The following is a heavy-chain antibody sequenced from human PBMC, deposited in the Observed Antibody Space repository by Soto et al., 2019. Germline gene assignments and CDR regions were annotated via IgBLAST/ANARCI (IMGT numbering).Heavy chain of an antibody. V-gene: IGHV4-30-2*01. Sequence: PSETLSLTCAVSGGSISSGHYPSTWIRQPPGKRLERIGYIYPGGNTYYSPSLKSRFPIAPDTSKSLVSLRWNSVTAGDTAVYYVARLVGVAFSLWGQGTLVTV. CDR2: IYPGGNT. D-gene: IGHD2-8*01. CDR1: GGSISSGHYP. J-gene: IGHJ4*02. CDR3: ARLVGVAFSL.